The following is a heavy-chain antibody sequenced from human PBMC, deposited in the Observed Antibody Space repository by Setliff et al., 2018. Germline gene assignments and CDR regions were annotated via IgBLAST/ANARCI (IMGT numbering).Heavy chain of an antibody. D-gene: IGHD6-13*01. V-gene: IGHV3-7*03. J-gene: IGHJ6*02. Sequence: GGSLRLSCVASGFTFSSYGMHWVRQAPGKGLEWVANIKQDGSEKYYVDSVKGRFTISRDNAKNSLYLQMNSLKTEDTAVYYCTRVGRQLVYYYYGMDVWGQGTTVTVS. CDR3: TRVGRQLVYYYYGMDV. CDR1: GFTFSSYG. CDR2: IKQDGSEK.